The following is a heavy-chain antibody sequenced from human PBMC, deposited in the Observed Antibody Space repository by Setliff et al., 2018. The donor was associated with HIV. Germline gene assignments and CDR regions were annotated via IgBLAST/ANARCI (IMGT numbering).Heavy chain of an antibody. CDR3: ARDRASVRDTIFGGAAAGPAP. D-gene: IGHD3-3*01. V-gene: IGHV3-7*01. Sequence: GGSLRLSCAASGFTFSDYWMSWVRQAPGKGLEWVASIKEGGSEKYYVASVKGRFTMSRDNAKNSLYLQMNSLRADDTAVYYCARDRASVRDTIFGGAAAGPAPWGQGTLVTVSS. CDR1: GFTFSDYW. J-gene: IGHJ5*02. CDR2: IKEGGSEK.